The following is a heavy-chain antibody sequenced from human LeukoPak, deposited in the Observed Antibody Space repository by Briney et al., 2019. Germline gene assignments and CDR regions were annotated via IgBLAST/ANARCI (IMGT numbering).Heavy chain of an antibody. Sequence: SESRSLTCTVAGDSINDYYWTWIRQPPGKGLEWIGYIYYIGNTNYNPSLKSRVTISLDTSKTQFSLKLASVTAADTASYYGPRRKAKTPNYFDYWGQGALVTVSS. CDR3: PRRKAKTPNYFDY. CDR2: IYYIGNT. CDR1: GDSINDYY. J-gene: IGHJ4*02. V-gene: IGHV4-59*08.